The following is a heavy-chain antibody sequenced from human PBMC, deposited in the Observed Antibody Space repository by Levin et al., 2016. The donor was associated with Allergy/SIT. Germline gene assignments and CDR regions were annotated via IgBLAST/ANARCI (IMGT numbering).Heavy chain of an antibody. J-gene: IGHJ6*02. Sequence: GESLKISCAASGFTFSSYAMSWVRQAPGKGLEWVSAISGSGGSTYYADSVKGRFTISRDNSKNTLYLQMNSLRAEDTAVYYCAKAYGSGSYYNYYYYYGMDVWGQGTTVTVSS. CDR3: AKAYGSGSYYNYYYYYGMDV. CDR1: GFTFSSYA. D-gene: IGHD3-10*01. CDR2: ISGSGGST. V-gene: IGHV3-23*01.